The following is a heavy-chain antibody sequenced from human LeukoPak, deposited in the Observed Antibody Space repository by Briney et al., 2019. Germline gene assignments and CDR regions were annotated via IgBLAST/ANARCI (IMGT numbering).Heavy chain of an antibody. J-gene: IGHJ4*02. V-gene: IGHV3-53*01. CDR2: IHNDGST. CDR1: GFTVSSNY. Sequence: GGSLRLSCAASGFTVSSNYMNWVRQTPGKGLEWVSVIHNDGSTDYADSVKGRFTISRDNSKNTLYLQMNSLRAEDTAVYYCAKDLGNPLEWSNWGQGTLVTVSS. CDR3: AKDLGNPLEWSN. D-gene: IGHD3-3*01.